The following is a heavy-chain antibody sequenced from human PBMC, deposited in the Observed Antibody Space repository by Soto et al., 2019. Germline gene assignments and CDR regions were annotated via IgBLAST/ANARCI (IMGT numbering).Heavy chain of an antibody. CDR1: GFTFSSYA. CDR2: ISSNGGST. J-gene: IGHJ3*02. D-gene: IGHD3-22*01. Sequence: GGSMRLSCADSGFTFSSYAMHWVRQAPGKGLEYVSAISSNGGSTYYANSVKGRFTISRDNSKNTLYLQMGSLRADDMAVYYCARACRTLYYDSSGYYYGAFDIWGQGTMVSVSS. V-gene: IGHV3-64*01. CDR3: ARACRTLYYDSSGYYYGAFDI.